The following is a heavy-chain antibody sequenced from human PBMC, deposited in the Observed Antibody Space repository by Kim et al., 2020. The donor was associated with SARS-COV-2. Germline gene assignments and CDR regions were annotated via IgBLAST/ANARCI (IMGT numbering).Heavy chain of an antibody. J-gene: IGHJ4*02. CDR2: ISYDGSNK. Sequence: GGSLRLSCAASGFTFSSYGMHWVRQAPGKGLEWVAVISYDGSNKYYADSVKGRFTISRDNSKNTLYLQMNSLRAEDTAVYYCARHDRSDYWGQGTLVTVSS. D-gene: IGHD1-1*01. V-gene: IGHV3-30*03. CDR1: GFTFSSYG. CDR3: ARHDRSDY.